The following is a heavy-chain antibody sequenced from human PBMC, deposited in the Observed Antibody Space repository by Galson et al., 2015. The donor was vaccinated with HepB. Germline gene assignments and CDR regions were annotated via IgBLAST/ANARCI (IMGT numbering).Heavy chain of an antibody. Sequence: PALVKPPQTLTLTCSLSGFSLESEKMGVAWIRQPPGEALEWLALIYWDGDERYSPSVKDRITVTKDTSKNQVVLTLTNMGPMDTGTFYCARYFYDRSGYSLLDYWGQGVLVTVSS. J-gene: IGHJ4*02. V-gene: IGHV2-5*02. CDR3: ARYFYDRSGYSLLDY. CDR2: IYWDGDE. CDR1: GFSLESEKMG. D-gene: IGHD3-22*01.